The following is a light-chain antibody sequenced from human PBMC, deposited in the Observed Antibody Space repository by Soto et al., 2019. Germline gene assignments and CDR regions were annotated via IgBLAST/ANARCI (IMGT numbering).Light chain of an antibody. CDR2: LGS. CDR1: QSLLHTNGYSY. J-gene: IGKJ1*01. Sequence: DIVMTQSPLSLPVTRGEPASISCRSSQSLLHTNGYSYLDWYLQKPGQSPQLLIYLGSNRASGVPDRFSGSGSGTDFTLKISRVEAEDVGVYYCMQALRTWTFGQGTKVDIK. V-gene: IGKV2-28*01. CDR3: MQALRTWT.